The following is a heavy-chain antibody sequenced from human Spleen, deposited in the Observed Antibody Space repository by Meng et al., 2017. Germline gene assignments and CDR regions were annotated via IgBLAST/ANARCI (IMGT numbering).Heavy chain of an antibody. V-gene: IGHV3-20*04. J-gene: IGHJ6*02. CDR2: INWNGVST. CDR3: AKHFYYYDSGGLFGSGMDI. Sequence: GESLKISCAASGFTFSNAWMNWVRQAPGKGLEWVSGINWNGVSTNYGDSVKGRFTISRDNAKKSLYLQMNSLRAEDTAVYYCAKHFYYYDSGGLFGSGMDIWGQGTTVTVSS. D-gene: IGHD3-22*01. CDR1: GFTFSNAW.